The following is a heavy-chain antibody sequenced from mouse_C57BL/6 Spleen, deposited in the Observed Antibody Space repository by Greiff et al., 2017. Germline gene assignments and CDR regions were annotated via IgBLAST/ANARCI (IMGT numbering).Heavy chain of an antibody. V-gene: IGHV1-76*01. Sequence: VHLVESGAELVRPGASVKLSCKASGYTFTDYYINWVKQRPGQGLEWIARIYPGSGNTYYNEKFKGKATLTAEKSSSTAYMQLSSLTSEDSAVYFCAREIRITTVNYYAMDYWGQGTSVTVSS. D-gene: IGHD1-1*01. J-gene: IGHJ4*01. CDR1: GYTFTDYY. CDR3: AREIRITTVNYYAMDY. CDR2: IYPGSGNT.